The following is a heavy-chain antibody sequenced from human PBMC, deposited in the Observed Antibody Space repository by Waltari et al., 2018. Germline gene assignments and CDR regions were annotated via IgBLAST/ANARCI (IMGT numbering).Heavy chain of an antibody. CDR3: SRRYNWNSLGPVDS. Sequence: QVQLVQSGAEVKTPGASVKVSCKASGYTFISEDTNYDINWVRQAPGLGLEWMGWMSPKTGFTDCIQKFQGRVTMTTNTSTNTVYMEMSSLRSEDTAVYYCSRRYNWNSLGPVDSWGQGTLVTVSS. CDR1: GYTFISEDTNYD. CDR2: MSPKTGFT. J-gene: IGHJ4*02. D-gene: IGHD1-1*01. V-gene: IGHV1-8*01.